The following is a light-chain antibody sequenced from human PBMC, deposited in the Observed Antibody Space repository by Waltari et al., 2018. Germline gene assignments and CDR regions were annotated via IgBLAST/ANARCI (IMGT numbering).Light chain of an antibody. V-gene: IGKV3-20*01. Sequence: EIVLTQSPGTLSLSPGERATLSCRASQSLRIYLAWYQQKPGQAPRLLIYHASSRATGIPDRFSGSGSGTDVSLTISRLEREDFAVYYCRHYESLPVTFGQGTKVEIK. CDR2: HAS. CDR1: QSLRIY. J-gene: IGKJ1*01. CDR3: RHYESLPVT.